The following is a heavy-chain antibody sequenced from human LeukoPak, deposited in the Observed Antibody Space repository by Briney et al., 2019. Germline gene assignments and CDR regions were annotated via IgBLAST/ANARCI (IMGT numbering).Heavy chain of an antibody. Sequence: GASVKVSCKASGGTFSSYAISWVRQAPGQGLEWMGGIIPIFGTANYAQKFQGRVTITADESTSTAYMELNSLRAEDTAVYYCAKASYGDSDYWGQGTLVTVSS. J-gene: IGHJ4*02. V-gene: IGHV1-69*13. CDR1: GGTFSSYA. CDR3: AKASYGDSDY. D-gene: IGHD4-17*01. CDR2: IIPIFGTA.